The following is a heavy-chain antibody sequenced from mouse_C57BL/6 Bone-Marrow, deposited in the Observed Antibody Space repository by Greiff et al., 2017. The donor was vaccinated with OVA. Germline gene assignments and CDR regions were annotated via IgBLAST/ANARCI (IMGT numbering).Heavy chain of an antibody. CDR3: ARSLITTVVATDFDV. V-gene: IGHV7-3*01. CDR2: IRNKANGYTT. CDR1: GFTFTDYY. J-gene: IGHJ1*03. Sequence: DVKLQESGGGLVQPGGSLSLSCAASGFTFTDYYMSWVRQPPGKALEWLGFIRNKANGYTTEYSASVKGRFTISRDNSQSILYLQMNALRAEDSATYYCARSLITTVVATDFDVWGTGTTVTVSS. D-gene: IGHD1-1*01.